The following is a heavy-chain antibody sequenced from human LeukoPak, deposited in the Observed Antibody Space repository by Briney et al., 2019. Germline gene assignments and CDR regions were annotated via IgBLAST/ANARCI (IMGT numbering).Heavy chain of an antibody. CDR1: GFTVSSNY. D-gene: IGHD2-2*01. J-gene: IGHJ1*01. Sequence: GGSLRLSCAASGFTVSSNYMSWVRQAPGKGLEWVSVIYSGGGTYYADSVKGRFTISRDNSKNTVYLQMNSLRAEDTAVYYCAPPPPSTSCSECVESFQHWGQGPLVTVS. CDR2: IYSGGGT. CDR3: APPPPSTSCSECVESFQH. V-gene: IGHV3-53*01.